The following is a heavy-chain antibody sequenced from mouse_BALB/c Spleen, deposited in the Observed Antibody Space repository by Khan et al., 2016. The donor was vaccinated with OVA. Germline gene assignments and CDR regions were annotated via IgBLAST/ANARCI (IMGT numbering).Heavy chain of an antibody. CDR2: IWGDGNT. D-gene: IGHD3-2*01. CDR1: GFSLATYG. J-gene: IGHJ4*01. V-gene: IGHV2-3*01. Sequence: VQLQESGPGLVAPSQSLSITCTVSGFSLATYGVSWVRQPPGKGLEWLGVIWGDGNTNYHSALKSRLSISKDNSKSQVFLKLNSLQTDDTATYXCAGFETSYYAMDYWGQGTSVTVS. CDR3: AGFETSYYAMDY.